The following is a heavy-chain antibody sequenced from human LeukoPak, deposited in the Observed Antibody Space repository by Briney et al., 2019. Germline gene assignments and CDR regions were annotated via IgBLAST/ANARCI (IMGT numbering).Heavy chain of an antibody. CDR2: ISYDGSNK. CDR3: AKGTPAAGTSYFDY. CDR1: GFSFKDTG. D-gene: IGHD6-13*01. V-gene: IGHV3-30*18. Sequence: GRSLRLSCAASGFSFKDTGMHWVRQAPGKGLEWVAVISYDGSNKYYADSVKGRFTISRDNSKNTLYLQMNSLRAEDTAVYYCAKGTPAAGTSYFDYWGQGTLVTVSS. J-gene: IGHJ4*02.